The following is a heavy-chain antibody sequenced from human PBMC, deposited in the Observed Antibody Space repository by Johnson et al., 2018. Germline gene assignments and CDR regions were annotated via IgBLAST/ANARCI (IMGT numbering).Heavy chain of an antibody. CDR3: ARVRDPRTRLGAFDI. Sequence: VQLVESGGGLVQXGGSLRLXCAASGFTFSSYAMSWVRQAPGKGLEWVSTINSIGGSTYYADSVKGRFTISRDHSKKTLYLQMNSLRAEDTAVYYCARVRDPRTRLGAFDIWGQGTMVTVSS. CDR1: GFTFSSYA. J-gene: IGHJ3*02. D-gene: IGHD3-16*01. CDR2: INSIGGST. V-gene: IGHV3-23*04.